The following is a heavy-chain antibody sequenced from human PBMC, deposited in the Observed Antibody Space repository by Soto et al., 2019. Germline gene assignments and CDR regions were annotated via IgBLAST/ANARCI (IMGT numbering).Heavy chain of an antibody. CDR1: VYTFTGYY. D-gene: IGHD3-22*01. CDR3: ARADDSSGLQTD. CDR2: INPNSGGT. Sequence: ASVKVSCPASVYTFTGYYMHWVRQAPGQGLEWMGWINPNSGGTNYAQKFQGRVTMTRDTSISTAYMELSRLRSDDTAVYYCARADDSSGLQTDWGQGTLVTVSS. J-gene: IGHJ4*02. V-gene: IGHV1-2*02.